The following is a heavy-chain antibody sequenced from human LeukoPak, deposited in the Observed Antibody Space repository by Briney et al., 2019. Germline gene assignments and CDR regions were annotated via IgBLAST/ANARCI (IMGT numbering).Heavy chain of an antibody. Sequence: ASVKVSCKASGYTFTSYGISWVRQAPGQGLEWMGRINPNSGDTVYAQKFQGRVTMSRDTSISTAYMELSRLRSDDTAVYYCAREVIGSSWHTGAVDIWGQGTMVTVSP. D-gene: IGHD6-13*01. CDR1: GYTFTSYG. V-gene: IGHV1-2*06. J-gene: IGHJ3*02. CDR3: AREVIGSSWHTGAVDI. CDR2: INPNSGDT.